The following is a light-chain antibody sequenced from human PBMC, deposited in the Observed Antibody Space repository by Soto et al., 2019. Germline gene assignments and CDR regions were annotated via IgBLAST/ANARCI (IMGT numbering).Light chain of an antibody. J-gene: IGKJ2*01. CDR2: KAS. Sequence: DIQMTQSPSTLSASVGDRVTITCRASQSISGWLAWYQQKPGKAPKLLIYKASTLKSGVPSRFSGSGSGTEFTLTISSLQPVDFATYYCQHYNTFPHTFGQGTKLEIK. V-gene: IGKV1-5*03. CDR1: QSISGW. CDR3: QHYNTFPHT.